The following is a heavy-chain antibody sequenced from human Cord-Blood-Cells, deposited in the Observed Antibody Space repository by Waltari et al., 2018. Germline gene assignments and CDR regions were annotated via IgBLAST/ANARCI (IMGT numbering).Heavy chain of an antibody. CDR2: ISSSSSTI. V-gene: IGHV3-48*02. D-gene: IGHD2-15*01. Sequence: EVQLVESGGGLVQPGGSLRLSCAASGFTFSSYSMNWVRQAPGKGLEWVSYISSSSSTIYYADSVKSRFTISRDNAKNSLYLQMNSLRDEDTAVYYCARHSGDCSGGSCYYDAFDISGQGTMVTVSS. CDR3: ARHSGDCSGGSCYYDAFDI. J-gene: IGHJ3*02. CDR1: GFTFSSYS.